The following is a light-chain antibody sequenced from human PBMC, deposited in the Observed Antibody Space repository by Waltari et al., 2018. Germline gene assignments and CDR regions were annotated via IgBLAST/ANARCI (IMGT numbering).Light chain of an antibody. CDR2: EVS. Sequence: QSALPQPPSASGSPGQSLTTSSTGTSSAVGGHNFVSWYQPPPGKFPKLMIHEVSKRPSGVPDRFSGSKSGDTASLTVSGLQAEDEADYYCTSYAGSNILVFGGGTKLTVL. V-gene: IGLV2-8*01. CDR1: SSAVGGHNF. J-gene: IGLJ2*01. CDR3: TSYAGSNILV.